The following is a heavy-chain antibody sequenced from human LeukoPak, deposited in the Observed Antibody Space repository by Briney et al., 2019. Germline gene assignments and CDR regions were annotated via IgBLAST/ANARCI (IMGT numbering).Heavy chain of an antibody. CDR2: IYYRVTS. D-gene: IGHD3-10*01. Sequence: SSETLSLTCTVSGDSISTYYWSWIRQPPGKGLEWIGYIYYRVTSDYNPSLKSRVTMSVDMSTRQISLKLSSVTAADTAVYYCARAVGGDGSGSLWGPGTLVTVSS. CDR3: ARAVGGDGSGSL. V-gene: IGHV4-59*01. J-gene: IGHJ4*02. CDR1: GDSISTYY.